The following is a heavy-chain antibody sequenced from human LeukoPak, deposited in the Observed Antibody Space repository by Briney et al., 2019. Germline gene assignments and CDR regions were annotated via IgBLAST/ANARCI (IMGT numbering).Heavy chain of an antibody. CDR3: AKDLAGLAD. D-gene: IGHD6-13*01. V-gene: IGHV3-21*04. Sequence: GESLRLSCAASGFTFSTSTMNWVRQAPGKGLEWVSSISSSSDYIYYADSVKGRFTISRDNAKNSLYLQMNSLRAEDTALYYCAKDLAGLADWGQGTLVTVSS. CDR2: ISSSSDYI. J-gene: IGHJ4*02. CDR1: GFTFSTST.